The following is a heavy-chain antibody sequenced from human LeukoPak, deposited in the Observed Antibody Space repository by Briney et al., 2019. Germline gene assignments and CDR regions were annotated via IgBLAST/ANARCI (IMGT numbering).Heavy chain of an antibody. J-gene: IGHJ6*03. CDR2: IYYSGST. D-gene: IGHD2-15*01. Sequence: SETLSLTCTVSGCSISSYYCSWFRQPPRKGLEWIVYIYYSGSTNYNPSLKSRVTISVDTSKNQFSLKLSSVTAADTAVYYCARDRCSGGSCHPYYYYMDVWGKGTTVTVSS. CDR3: ARDRCSGGSCHPYYYYMDV. CDR1: GCSISSYY. V-gene: IGHV4-59*01.